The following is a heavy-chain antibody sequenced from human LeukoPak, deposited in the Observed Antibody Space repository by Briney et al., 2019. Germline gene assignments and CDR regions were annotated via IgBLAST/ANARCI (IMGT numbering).Heavy chain of an antibody. V-gene: IGHV4-34*01. Sequence: SETLSLTCAVYGGSFSGYYWSWIRQPPGKGLEWIGEINHSGSTNYNPSLKSRVTISVDTSKNQFSLKLSSVTAADTAVYYCASGLPGRFYSSSSWFDPWGRGTLVTVSS. CDR1: GGSFSGYY. CDR2: INHSGST. J-gene: IGHJ5*02. D-gene: IGHD6-6*01. CDR3: ASGLPGRFYSSSSWFDP.